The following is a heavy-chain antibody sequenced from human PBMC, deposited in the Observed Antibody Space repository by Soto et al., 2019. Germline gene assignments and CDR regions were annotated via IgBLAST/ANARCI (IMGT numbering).Heavy chain of an antibody. CDR1: GYTFTKYA. J-gene: IGHJ5*02. D-gene: IGHD3-10*01. V-gene: IGHV1-3*01. CDR2: INAGNGNT. CDR3: ARDFYASGTYGWFDP. Sequence: QVQLVQSGAEMRKPGASVKVSCKASGYTFTKYAIHWVRQVPGQRPEWMGWINAGNGNTKYAQKFQGRVTITRDTSATTAFLDLSSLRSEDTAVYYCARDFYASGTYGWFDPWGQGTLVTVSS.